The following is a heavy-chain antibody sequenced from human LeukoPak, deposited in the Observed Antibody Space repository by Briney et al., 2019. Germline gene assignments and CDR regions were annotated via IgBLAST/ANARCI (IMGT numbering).Heavy chain of an antibody. CDR3: ARPLEYNSGWDYFDP. CDR1: GYTFTGYY. J-gene: IGHJ4*02. V-gene: IGHV1-2*02. CDR2: INPNSGGT. D-gene: IGHD6-19*01. Sequence: GASVKVSCKASGYTFTGYYMHWVRQAPGQGLEWMGWINPNSGGTNYAQKFQGRVTMTSDSSISTAYMELSRLRSDDTAVFYCARPLEYNSGWDYFDPWGQGTLVTVSS.